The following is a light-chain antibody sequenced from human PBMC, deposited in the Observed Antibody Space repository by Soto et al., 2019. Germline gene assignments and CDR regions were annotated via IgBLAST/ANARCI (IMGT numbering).Light chain of an antibody. CDR3: QQYNNWPRT. J-gene: IGKJ1*01. CDR1: QSVSRN. CDR2: GAS. Sequence: EIGMTQSPATLSVSGGERATLSCRASQSVSRNLAWYQQKPGHAPRLLIYGASTRATGIPARVSGSGSGTEFTLTISSLQSEDFAVYYCQQYNNWPRTFGQGTKVDI. V-gene: IGKV3-15*01.